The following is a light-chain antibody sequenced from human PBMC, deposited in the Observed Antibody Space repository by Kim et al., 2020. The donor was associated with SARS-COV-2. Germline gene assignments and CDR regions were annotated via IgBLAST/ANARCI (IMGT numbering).Light chain of an antibody. J-gene: IGLJ2*01. CDR1: NMASKT. Sequence: VPGKKAGINCGGNNMASKTVHWYQQRPGQLPVLVIYYDRARPSGIPERFSGSNSGNTATLTISRVEAGDEADYYCQVWDSTNDHPVFGGGTQLTVL. CDR3: QVWDSTNDHPV. V-gene: IGLV3-21*04. CDR2: YDR.